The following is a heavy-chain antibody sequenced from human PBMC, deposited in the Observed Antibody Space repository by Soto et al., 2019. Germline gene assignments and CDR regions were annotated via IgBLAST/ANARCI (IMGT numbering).Heavy chain of an antibody. V-gene: IGHV2-5*02. D-gene: IGHD3-9*01. CDR3: EHRPAYDISTGYYPFDY. J-gene: IGHJ4*02. Sequence: SGPTLVNPTQTLTLTCTFSGFSLSTSGVGVGWVRQPPGKALEWLALIYWDDGKRYSPSLKTRLNITKDTSKNQVVLTLINVDPVDTATYYCEHRPAYDISTGYYPFDYWGQGSLVTVSS. CDR1: GFSLSTSGVG. CDR2: IYWDDGK.